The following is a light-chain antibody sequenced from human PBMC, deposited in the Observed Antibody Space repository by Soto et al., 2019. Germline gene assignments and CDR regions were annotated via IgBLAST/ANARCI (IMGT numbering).Light chain of an antibody. CDR2: GAS. CDR1: QSVSGSS. CDR3: HQYGSFPHT. V-gene: IGKV3-20*01. Sequence: EIVLTQSPGTLSLSPGERATLSCRASQSVSGSSLAWYQLKPGQAPRLLISGASSRATGVPGRFSGSESGTDFTFIISRLEPEDFGMYYCHQYGSFPHTFGQGTELETK. J-gene: IGKJ2*01.